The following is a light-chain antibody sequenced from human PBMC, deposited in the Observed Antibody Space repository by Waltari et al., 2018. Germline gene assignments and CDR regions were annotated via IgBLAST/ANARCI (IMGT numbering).Light chain of an antibody. CDR1: SSNTGSNT. J-gene: IGLJ2*01. V-gene: IGLV1-44*01. Sequence: QSVLTQPPSASGTPGQRVTISCSGSSSNTGSNTVNRYQQLPGTAPKFLIYSKNRRPSVVPDRFSGTNSGASASLAISGLQSEDEADYYCATWDDRLDNVVFGGGTKLTVL. CDR2: SKN. CDR3: ATWDDRLDNVV.